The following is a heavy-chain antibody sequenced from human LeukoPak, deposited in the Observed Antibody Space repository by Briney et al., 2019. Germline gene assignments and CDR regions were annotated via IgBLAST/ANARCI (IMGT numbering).Heavy chain of an antibody. J-gene: IGHJ5*02. D-gene: IGHD3-3*01. Sequence: PSETLSLTCTVSGGSISSSSYYWGWIRQPPGKGLEWIGSIYYSGRTYYNPYLKSRVTISVDTSKNQFSLTLSSVTAADTAVYYCARPGRFLEWLYHWGQGTLVTVSS. V-gene: IGHV4-39*01. CDR3: ARPGRFLEWLYH. CDR1: GGSISSSSYY. CDR2: IYYSGRT.